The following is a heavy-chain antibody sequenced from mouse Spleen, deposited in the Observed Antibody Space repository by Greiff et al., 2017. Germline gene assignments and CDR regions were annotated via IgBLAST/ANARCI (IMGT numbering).Heavy chain of an antibody. CDR1: GFPFSSYA. J-gene: IGHJ4*01. CDR3: VRAMDY. Sequence: DVMLVESGGGLVKPGGSLKLSCAASGFPFSSYAMSWVRQTPEKRLEWVATISDGGSYTYYPDNVKGRFTISRDNAKNNLYLQMSHLKSEDTAMYYCVRAMDYWGQGTSVTVSS. V-gene: IGHV5-4*03. CDR2: ISDGGSYT.